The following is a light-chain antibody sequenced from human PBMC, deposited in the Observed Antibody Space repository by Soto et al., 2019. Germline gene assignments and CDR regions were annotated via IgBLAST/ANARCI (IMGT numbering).Light chain of an antibody. Sequence: EIVLTQSPATLSSFPGDRVTLSCRASQAVNTRLAWYQHKPGQAPRLLIYLASNRAAGVPARFSGSGSGTDFTLTISDVEPEDFAVYYCQQYGTSPWTFGQGTKVDIK. CDR2: LAS. J-gene: IGKJ1*01. V-gene: IGKV3D-11*03. CDR1: QAVNTR. CDR3: QQYGTSPWT.